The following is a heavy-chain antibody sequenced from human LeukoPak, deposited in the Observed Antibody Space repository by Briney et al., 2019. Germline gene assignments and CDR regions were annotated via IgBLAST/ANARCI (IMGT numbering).Heavy chain of an antibody. D-gene: IGHD5-18*01. J-gene: IGHJ4*02. Sequence: GGSLRLSCAASGFTVSSNYMSWVRQAPGEGLEWVSVIYSGGSTYYADSVKGRFTISRDNSKNTLYLQMNSLRAEDTAVYYCAFEDPDTSGYWGQGTLVTVSS. V-gene: IGHV3-53*01. CDR3: AFEDPDTSGY. CDR1: GFTVSSNY. CDR2: IYSGGST.